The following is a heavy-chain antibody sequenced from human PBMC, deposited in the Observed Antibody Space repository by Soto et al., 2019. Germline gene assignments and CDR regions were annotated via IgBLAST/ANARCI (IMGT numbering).Heavy chain of an antibody. D-gene: IGHD3-3*01. Sequence: GVTLRLSCAASGFTFSSYNMNWVSQAPGKGLEWVSSISSSSSYIYYADSVKGRFTISRDNAKNSLYLQMNSLRAEDTAVYYCARDFYGNYDFWSGYFCWGQGTLVSVSS. CDR1: GFTFSSYN. CDR2: ISSSSSYI. J-gene: IGHJ4*02. V-gene: IGHV3-21*01. CDR3: ARDFYGNYDFWSGYFC.